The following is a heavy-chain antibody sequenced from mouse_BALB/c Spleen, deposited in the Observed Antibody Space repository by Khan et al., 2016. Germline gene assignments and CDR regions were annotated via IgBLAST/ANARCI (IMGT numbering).Heavy chain of an antibody. J-gene: IGHJ3*01. V-gene: IGHV5-12-1*01. CDR3: ATRCYYSYDEGFGY. Sequence: EVQLVESGGGLVKPGGSLKLSCAASGLAFSNYDMSWVRQTPEKRLEWVAYIINGGGTTYYPDTVKGRFTISRDTATNTPYLQMTSRKSEDTAMYYGATRCYYSYDEGFGYWGQGTLVTVSS. D-gene: IGHD2-12*01. CDR2: IINGGGTT. CDR1: GLAFSNYD.